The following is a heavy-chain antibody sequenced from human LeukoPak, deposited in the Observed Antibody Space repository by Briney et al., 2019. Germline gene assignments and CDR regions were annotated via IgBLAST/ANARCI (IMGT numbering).Heavy chain of an antibody. V-gene: IGHV4-39*07. Sequence: SETLSLTCTVSGGSIRSSSYYWGWIRQPPGKGLEWIGSIYYSGSTYYNPSLKSRVTISVDTSKNQFSLKLSSVTAADTAVYYCARMAMVRGVIIVGWFDPWGQGTLVTVSS. J-gene: IGHJ5*02. CDR3: ARMAMVRGVIIVGWFDP. CDR1: GGSIRSSSYY. D-gene: IGHD3-10*01. CDR2: IYYSGST.